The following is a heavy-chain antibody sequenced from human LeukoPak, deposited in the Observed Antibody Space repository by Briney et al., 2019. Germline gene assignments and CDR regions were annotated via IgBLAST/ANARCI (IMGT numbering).Heavy chain of an antibody. CDR1: EFTFSSYN. CDR2: ISSSSSTI. D-gene: IGHD1-26*01. J-gene: IGHJ4*02. V-gene: IGHV3-48*01. Sequence: PGGSLRLSCAASEFTFSSYNMNWVRQAPGKGLEWVSSISSSSSTIYYADSVKGRFTISRDNAKNSLYLQMNSLRAEDTAVYYCARAFGAFPFDYWGQGTLVTVSS. CDR3: ARAFGAFPFDY.